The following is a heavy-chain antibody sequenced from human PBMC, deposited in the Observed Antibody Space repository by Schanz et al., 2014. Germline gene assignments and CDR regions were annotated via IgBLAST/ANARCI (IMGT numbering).Heavy chain of an antibody. Sequence: QLHQWGAGLLKPSETLSLTCAVSGGSFSAYYWSWIRQPPGKGLEWIGFVFYSGTTNYNPSLRGRVTMSIDTSKNYFSLNLTSLTPADTAVYYCVGKSLTSWKNSYYALDVWGQGTTVTVS. D-gene: IGHD2-2*01. V-gene: IGHV4-34*11. CDR2: VFYSGTT. CDR3: VGKSLTSWKNSYYALDV. J-gene: IGHJ6*02. CDR1: GGSFSAYY.